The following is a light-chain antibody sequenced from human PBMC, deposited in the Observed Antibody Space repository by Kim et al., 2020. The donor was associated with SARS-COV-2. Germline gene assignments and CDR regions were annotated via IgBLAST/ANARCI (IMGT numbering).Light chain of an antibody. J-gene: IGKJ3*01. CDR3: QQYYNSPFT. V-gene: IGKV4-1*01. CDR2: WAS. CDR1: QSVSSSTNNKNY. Sequence: ATSNCYSSQSVSSSTNNKNYSAWYQQKPGQPPKLLIYWASTRESGVPDRFSGSGSGTDFPHTVSSLQAEDVAVYYCQQYYNSPFTFGPGTKVDIK.